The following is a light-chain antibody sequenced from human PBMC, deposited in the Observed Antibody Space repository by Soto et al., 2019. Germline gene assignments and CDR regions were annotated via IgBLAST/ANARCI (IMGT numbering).Light chain of an antibody. V-gene: IGKV3-15*01. CDR1: QSIRDN. CDR2: AAS. Sequence: EIVLTQSPATLSVSPGERATLSCRASQSIRDNLAWYQQKPGQTPRLLISAASTRATTIPARFSGSGSGTEFTLTINRLQSEDFAVYYCQQYHDWRITFGQGTRLEIK. J-gene: IGKJ5*01. CDR3: QQYHDWRIT.